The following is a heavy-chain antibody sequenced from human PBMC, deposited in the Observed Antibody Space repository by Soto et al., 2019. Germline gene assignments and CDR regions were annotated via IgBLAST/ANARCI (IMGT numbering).Heavy chain of an antibody. CDR2: INQDGSDQ. V-gene: IGHV3-7*01. J-gene: IGHJ5*02. D-gene: IGHD2-8*01. Sequence: EVQVVESGGGLVQPGGSLRLSCAASGFTFSSHWMTWVRPVPGKGLEWVANINQDGSDQYYVDSVKGRFTISRDNAKNSLCLHMNSLRVEDTAVYYCATSMRHTLNPWGQGTLVTVSS. CDR1: GFTFSSHW. CDR3: ATSMRHTLNP.